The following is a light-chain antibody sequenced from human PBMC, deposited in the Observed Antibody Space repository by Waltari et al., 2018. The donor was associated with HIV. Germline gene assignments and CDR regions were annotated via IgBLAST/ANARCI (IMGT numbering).Light chain of an antibody. CDR1: NSNVGSMY. V-gene: IGLV1-47*01. CDR2: RND. Sequence: QSVLTQPPSASGTLRQRLTPSCPGSNSNVGSMYVYWYQQVPGTAPKQLIYRNDQRRAGVPDRFSASKSGASASLSISGLRSEDEADYYCVAWDDSLSGFAFGTGTKVTVL. J-gene: IGLJ1*01. CDR3: VAWDDSLSGFA.